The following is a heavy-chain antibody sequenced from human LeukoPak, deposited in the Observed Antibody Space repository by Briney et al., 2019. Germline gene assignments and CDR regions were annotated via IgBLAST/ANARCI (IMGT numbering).Heavy chain of an antibody. Sequence: GGSVRLSCAASGFSFSNYEMNWVRQAPGKGLEWISYITASSTTIYYADSVKGRFTISRDNAKNSLYLQMNSLRVEDTAVYYCAREGPYDTIDYWGQGTLVTVSS. CDR3: AREGPYDTIDY. J-gene: IGHJ4*02. CDR2: ITASSTTI. V-gene: IGHV3-48*03. D-gene: IGHD3-9*01. CDR1: GFSFSNYE.